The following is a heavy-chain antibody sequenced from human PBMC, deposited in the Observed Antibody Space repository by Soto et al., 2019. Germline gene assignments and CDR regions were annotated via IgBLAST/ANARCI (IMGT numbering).Heavy chain of an antibody. CDR1: GGSFSGYY. V-gene: IGHV4-34*01. CDR2: INHSGST. J-gene: IGHJ6*02. Sequence: SETLSLTCAVYGGSFSGYYWSWIRQPPGKGLEWIGEINHSGSTNYNPSLKSRVTISVDTPKNQFSLKLSSVTAADTAVYYCAREGGGYSYGTPLPDGMDVWGQGTTVTVSS. D-gene: IGHD5-18*01. CDR3: AREGGGYSYGTPLPDGMDV.